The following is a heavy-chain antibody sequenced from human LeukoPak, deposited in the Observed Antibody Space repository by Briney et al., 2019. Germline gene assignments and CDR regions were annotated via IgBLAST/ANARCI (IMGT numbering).Heavy chain of an antibody. D-gene: IGHD2/OR15-2a*01. CDR3: ARGEFGDYYYFYMDV. Sequence: GGSLRLSCAASGFTFSSYGMHWVRQAPGKGLEWVAFIRYDGSNKYYADSVKGRFTISRDDAKNSLFLQMNSLRAEDTATYYCARGEFGDYYYFYMDVWGKGTTVTVSS. CDR1: GFTFSSYG. J-gene: IGHJ6*03. V-gene: IGHV3-30*02. CDR2: IRYDGSNK.